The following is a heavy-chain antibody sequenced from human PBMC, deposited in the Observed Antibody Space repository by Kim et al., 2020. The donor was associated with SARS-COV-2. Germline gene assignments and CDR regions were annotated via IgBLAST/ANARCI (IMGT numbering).Heavy chain of an antibody. D-gene: IGHD3-10*01. CDR3: VRSGGSGNFDY. CDR2: T. V-gene: IGHV4-4*09. J-gene: IGHJ4*02. Sequence: TNYNPSLKSRVTISVDTSKSQFSLNLSSVTAADTAVYDCVRSGGSGNFDYWGQGTLVTVSS.